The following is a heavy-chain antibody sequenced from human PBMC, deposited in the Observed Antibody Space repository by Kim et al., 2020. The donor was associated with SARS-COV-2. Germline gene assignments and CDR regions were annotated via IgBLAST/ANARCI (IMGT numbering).Heavy chain of an antibody. CDR2: ISYDGSNK. CDR1: GFTFSSYA. CDR3: ARGALTMVRGVIIASAFDI. V-gene: IGHV3-30*04. D-gene: IGHD3-10*01. J-gene: IGHJ3*02. Sequence: GGSLRLSCAASGFTFSSYAMHWVRQAPGKGLEWVAVISYDGSNKYYADSVKGRFTISRDNSKNTLYLQMNSLRAEDTAVYYCARGALTMVRGVIIASAFDIWGQGTMVTVSS.